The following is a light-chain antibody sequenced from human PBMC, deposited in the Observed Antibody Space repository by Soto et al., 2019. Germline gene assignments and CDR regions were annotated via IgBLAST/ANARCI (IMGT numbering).Light chain of an antibody. CDR3: QQYNDWPLT. V-gene: IGKV3D-15*01. CDR1: QSVSSN. CDR2: DIS. J-gene: IGKJ4*01. Sequence: EIVMSQSLATMSVSPGERATLSCRASQSVSSNLAWYQQKPGQAPSLLIYDISARATGIPTRFSGSGSGTEFTLTISSLQSEDFAVYYCQQYNDWPLTFGGGTNVDIK.